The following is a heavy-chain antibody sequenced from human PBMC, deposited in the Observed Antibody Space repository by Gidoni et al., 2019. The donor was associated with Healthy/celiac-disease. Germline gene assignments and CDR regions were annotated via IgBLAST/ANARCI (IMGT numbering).Heavy chain of an antibody. CDR3: ARGPEYYYDSSGYSYYFDY. D-gene: IGHD3-22*01. CDR2: IYYSGST. V-gene: IGHV4-59*01. CDR1: GGSISSYY. Sequence: QVQLQESGPGLVKPSETLSLTCTVYGGSISSYYWSWIRQPPGKGLEWIGYIYYSGSTHYNHSLKSRVTISVDTSKNQFSLKLSSVTAADTAVYYCARGPEYYYDSSGYSYYFDYWGQGTLVTVSS. J-gene: IGHJ4*02.